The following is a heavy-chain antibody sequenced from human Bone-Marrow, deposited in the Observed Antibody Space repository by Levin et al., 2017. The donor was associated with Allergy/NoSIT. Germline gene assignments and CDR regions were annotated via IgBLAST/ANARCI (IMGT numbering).Heavy chain of an antibody. V-gene: IGHV4-31*03. D-gene: IGHD5-12*01. CDR2: MSYSWST. J-gene: IGHJ4*02. CDR3: AATDGVGYSDYDYFGY. Sequence: SCTVSGASINSGGHYWNWIRQQPGKGLEWIGYMSYSWSTHYNPSLKSRLIISVDTCKNHLSLKLSSVTAADTAVYYCAATDGVGYSDYDYFGYWGQGTLVTVSS. CDR1: GASINSGGHY.